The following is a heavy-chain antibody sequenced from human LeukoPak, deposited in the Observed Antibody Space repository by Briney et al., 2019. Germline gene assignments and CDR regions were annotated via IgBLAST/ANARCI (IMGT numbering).Heavy chain of an antibody. J-gene: IGHJ4*02. Sequence: GESLKISCKGSGYSFANYWIGWVRQMPGKGLEWMGIIYPGDSDTRYSPSFQGQVTISADKSISTAYLQWSSLKASDTAMYYCARRRHCSSSSCEDFDYWGQGTLVTVSS. D-gene: IGHD2-15*01. CDR1: GYSFANYW. V-gene: IGHV5-51*01. CDR2: IYPGDSDT. CDR3: ARRRHCSSSSCEDFDY.